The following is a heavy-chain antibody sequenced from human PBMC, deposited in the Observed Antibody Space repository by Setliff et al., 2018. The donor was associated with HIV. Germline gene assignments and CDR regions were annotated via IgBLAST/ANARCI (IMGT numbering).Heavy chain of an antibody. CDR2: IYSDDYT. CDR1: GFTFSSYA. CDR3: ARDNLYYNLYDGSPVYGMDV. J-gene: IGHJ6*02. V-gene: IGHV3-66*01. D-gene: IGHD3-3*01. Sequence: PGGSLRLSCAASGFTFSSYAMSWVRQAPGKGLEWVSIIYSDDYTKYADSLKGRFTISRDTSKNTLYLQMNSPRAEDTVVYYCARDNLYYNLYDGSPVYGMDVWGQGTTVTVS.